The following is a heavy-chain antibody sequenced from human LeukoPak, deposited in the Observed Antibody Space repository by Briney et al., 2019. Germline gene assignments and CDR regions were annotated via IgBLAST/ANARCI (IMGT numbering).Heavy chain of an antibody. J-gene: IGHJ4*02. CDR3: ATDGITIFGVVIPTFDY. CDR1: GYTFTSYY. D-gene: IGHD3-3*01. Sequence: RASVKVSCKASGYTFTSYYMHWVRQAPGQGLEWMGIINPSGGSTSYAQKFQGRVTMTRDTSTSTVYMELSSLRSEDTAVYYCATDGITIFGVVIPTFDYWGQGTLVTVSS. CDR2: INPSGGST. V-gene: IGHV1-46*01.